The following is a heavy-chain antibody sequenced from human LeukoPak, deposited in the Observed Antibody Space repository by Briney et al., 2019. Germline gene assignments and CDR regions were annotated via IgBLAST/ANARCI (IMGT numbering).Heavy chain of an antibody. J-gene: IGHJ6*02. D-gene: IGHD3-22*01. CDR1: GYTFTSYY. CDR2: INPSGGST. CDR3: ARERYYDSSGYYRYYGMDV. Sequence: ASVKVSRKASGYTFTSYYMHWVRQAPGQGLEWMGIINPSGGSTSYAQKFQGRVTMTRDTSTSTVYMELSSLRSEDTAVYYCARERYYDSSGYYRYYGMDVWGQGTTVTVSS. V-gene: IGHV1-46*01.